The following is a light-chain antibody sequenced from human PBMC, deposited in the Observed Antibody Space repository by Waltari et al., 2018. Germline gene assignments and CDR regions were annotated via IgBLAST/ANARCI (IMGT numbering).Light chain of an antibody. Sequence: QSVLTQPPSASGTPGQRVTISCSGSSSNIGSNTVNWYQQLPGTAPKLLIYSNNLRPSGVPDRFSGSKSGTSASLAISGLQSEDEADYYWAAWDDSLKTVIFGGGTKLTVL. CDR2: SNN. CDR3: AAWDDSLKTVI. V-gene: IGLV1-44*01. CDR1: SSNIGSNT. J-gene: IGLJ2*01.